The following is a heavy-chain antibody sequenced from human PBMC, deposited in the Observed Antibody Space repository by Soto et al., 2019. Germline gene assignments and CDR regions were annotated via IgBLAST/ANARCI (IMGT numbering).Heavy chain of an antibody. CDR3: AREVSPGYVLRGMDV. D-gene: IGHD3-16*01. CDR1: KFTITSYW. CDR2: INSDGSRI. V-gene: IGHV3-74*01. Sequence: EVQLVESGGGLVQPGGSVRLSCAASKFTITSYWMHWVRQAPGKGLVGVSRINSDGSRISYADAVKGRFTISRDNAKNTLYLQMNSLRVEDTAVYYCAREVSPGYVLRGMDVWGQGTTVTVFS. J-gene: IGHJ6*02.